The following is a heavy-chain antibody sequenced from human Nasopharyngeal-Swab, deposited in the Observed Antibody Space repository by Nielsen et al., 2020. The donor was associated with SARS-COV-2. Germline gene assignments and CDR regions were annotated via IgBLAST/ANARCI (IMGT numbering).Heavy chain of an antibody. D-gene: IGHD1-26*01. CDR3: ARPYSGSYWSYFDY. Sequence: GGSLRLSCAASGFTFSSYAMHWVRQAPGKGLEWVAVISYDGSNKYYADSVEGRLTISRDNSKNTLYLQMNSLRAEDTAVYYCARPYSGSYWSYFDYWGQGTLVTVSS. CDR1: GFTFSSYA. J-gene: IGHJ4*02. CDR2: ISYDGSNK. V-gene: IGHV3-30-3*01.